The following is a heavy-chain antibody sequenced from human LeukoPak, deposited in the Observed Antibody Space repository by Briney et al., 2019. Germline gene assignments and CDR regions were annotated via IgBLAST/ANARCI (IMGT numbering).Heavy chain of an antibody. J-gene: IGHJ4*02. CDR1: GFNFNDYA. CDR3: ALTVIGVVYYFDN. D-gene: IGHD2-21*01. V-gene: IGHV3-30*04. CDR2: ISHDGTNK. Sequence: GGALRLSCAAPGFNFNDYAMHWVRQAPGKGLGWVAVISHDGTNKYYAESVRGRFTISRDNSRNTLYLYMNSLRDADTAVYYCALTVIGVVYYFDNWGQGTLVTVSS.